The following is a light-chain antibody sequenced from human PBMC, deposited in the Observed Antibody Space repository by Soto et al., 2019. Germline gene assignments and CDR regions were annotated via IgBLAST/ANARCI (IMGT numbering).Light chain of an antibody. J-gene: IGKJ1*01. V-gene: IGKV3-20*01. CDR3: QQCGISTWP. Sequence: EIVLTQSPGILSWSPGKRATPSSRASQPVSRSNLAWYQQKPGQAPRLLIYGASTRATGIPDRFSGSGSGTDFTLTISRLEPEDFAVYYCQQCGISTWPFGQGTKVDIK. CDR2: GAS. CDR1: QPVSRSN.